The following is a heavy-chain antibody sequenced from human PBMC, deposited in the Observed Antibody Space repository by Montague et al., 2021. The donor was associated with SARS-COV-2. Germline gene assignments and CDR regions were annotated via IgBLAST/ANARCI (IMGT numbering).Heavy chain of an antibody. Sequence: SLRLSCAASGFTFDDYAMHWVRQAPGKGLEWVSGISWNSGNIGYADSVKGRFTISRDNAKNSLYLQMNSLRAEDTALYYCAKGEIGSGWNCAFDIWGQGTMVTVSS. J-gene: IGHJ3*02. CDR3: AKGEIGSGWNCAFDI. CDR1: GFTFDDYA. CDR2: ISWNSGNI. V-gene: IGHV3-9*01. D-gene: IGHD6-19*01.